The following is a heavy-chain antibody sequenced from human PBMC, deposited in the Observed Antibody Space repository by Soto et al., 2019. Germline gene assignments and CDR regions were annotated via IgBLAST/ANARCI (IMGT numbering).Heavy chain of an antibody. D-gene: IGHD2-15*01. V-gene: IGHV1-69*02. CDR1: GGTFSSYT. J-gene: IGHJ4*02. Sequence: ASVKVSCKASGGTFSSYTISWVRQAPGQGLEWMGRIIPILGIANYAQKFQGRVTITADKSTSTAYMELSSLRSEDTAVYYCARAREYSYYFDYWGQGTLVTVSS. CDR2: IIPILGIA. CDR3: ARAREYSYYFDY.